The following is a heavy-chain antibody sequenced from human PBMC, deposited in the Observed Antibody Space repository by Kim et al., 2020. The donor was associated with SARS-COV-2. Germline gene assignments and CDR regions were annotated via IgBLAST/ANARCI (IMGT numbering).Heavy chain of an antibody. V-gene: IGHV3-30*04. Sequence: GGSLRLSCAASGFTFSSYAMHWVRQAPGKGLEWVAVISYDGSNKYYADSVKGRFTISRDNYKNTLYLQMNSLRAEDTAVYYCARVFRYSSGWYEDYWGQGTLVTVSS. J-gene: IGHJ4*02. D-gene: IGHD6-19*01. CDR2: ISYDGSNK. CDR3: ARVFRYSSGWYEDY. CDR1: GFTFSSYA.